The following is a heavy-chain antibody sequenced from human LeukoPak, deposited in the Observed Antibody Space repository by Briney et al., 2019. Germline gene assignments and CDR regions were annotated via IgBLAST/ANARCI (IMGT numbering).Heavy chain of an antibody. Sequence: GGSLRLSCAASGFTVSGSYMNWVRQAPGKGLEWVSLIYGGGNTYYADSVKGRFTISRDNSKDTLYLQMNSLRAEDTAVYYCARRGDGGRSFDYWGQGTLVTVSS. CDR2: IYGGGNT. V-gene: IGHV3-53*01. CDR3: ARRGDGGRSFDY. J-gene: IGHJ4*02. CDR1: GFTVSGSY. D-gene: IGHD4-23*01.